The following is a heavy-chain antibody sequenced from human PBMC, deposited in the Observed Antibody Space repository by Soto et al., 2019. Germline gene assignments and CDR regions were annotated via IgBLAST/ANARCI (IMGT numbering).Heavy chain of an antibody. CDR1: GYKFTAYY. J-gene: IGHJ5*02. CDR2: INPGSGAT. CDR3: ARLSKGYGSDNSCDSGIDP. Sequence: DSLQVSCKASGYKFTAYYMHWVRQAPGQGLEWMGWINPGSGATSYAQTFQGRVTMTRDTSINTVYMEVTSLRPDDTAVYYCARLSKGYGSDNSCDSGIDPWG. D-gene: IGHD2-15*01. V-gene: IGHV1-2*02.